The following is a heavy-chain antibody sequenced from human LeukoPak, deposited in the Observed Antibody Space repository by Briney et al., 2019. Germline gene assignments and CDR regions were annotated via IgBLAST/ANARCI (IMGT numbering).Heavy chain of an antibody. CDR1: GGSISSYY. CDR2: IYYSGST. J-gene: IGHJ5*02. CDR3: ARPPKRYCSGGSCYSIPYPFDP. D-gene: IGHD2-15*01. Sequence: SETLSLTCTVSGGSISSYYWSWIRQPPGKGLEWIGYIYYSGSTNYNPSLKSRVTISVDTSKNQFSLKLSSVTAADTAVYYCARPPKRYCSGGSCYSIPYPFDPWGQGTLVTVSS. V-gene: IGHV4-59*01.